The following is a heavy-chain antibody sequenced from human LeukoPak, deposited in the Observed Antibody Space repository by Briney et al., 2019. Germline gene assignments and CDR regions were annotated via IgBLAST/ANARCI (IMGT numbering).Heavy chain of an antibody. Sequence: ASVKVSCKASGYTFSSSYMHWVRQAPGQGLEWMGIINPSGGTTIYAQRFQGRVTMTRDTSTSTVYMELSSLRYEDTAVYYCARERDGYNSGWGQGTLVTVSS. J-gene: IGHJ1*01. D-gene: IGHD5-24*01. CDR2: INPSGGTT. CDR1: GYTFSSSY. CDR3: ARERDGYNSG. V-gene: IGHV1-46*01.